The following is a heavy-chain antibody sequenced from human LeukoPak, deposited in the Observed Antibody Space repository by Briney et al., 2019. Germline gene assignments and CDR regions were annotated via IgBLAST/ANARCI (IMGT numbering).Heavy chain of an antibody. V-gene: IGHV4-39*07. D-gene: IGHD3-10*01. CDR1: GDSISSSSDF. CDR3: ARDFSTRPSRGSWFDP. Sequence: PSETLSLTCPVSGDSISSSSDFWGWIRQPPGKGLEWIGSIYYGGSTNYNPSLKSRVTISVDTSKNQLSLRLRSVTAADTAMYYCARDFSTRPSRGSWFDPWGQGTLVTVSS. CDR2: IYYGGST. J-gene: IGHJ5*02.